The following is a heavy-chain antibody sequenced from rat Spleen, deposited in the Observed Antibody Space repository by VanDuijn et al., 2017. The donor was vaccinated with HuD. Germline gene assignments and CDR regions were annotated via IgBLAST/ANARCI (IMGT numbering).Heavy chain of an antibody. V-gene: IGHV6-6*01. CDR3: FPSVMGFDY. Sequence: EVQVLESGGGLVQTGNSLKLSCTTSGFTFTTAWMYWYRQFPEKRLEWVAQIKAKSNKYATEYSESVKGRFTISRDYSKNSIYLQMNSLKEEDTAIYYCFPSVMGFDYWGQGVMVTVSS. CDR1: GFTFTTAW. D-gene: IGHD1-12*02. J-gene: IGHJ2*01. CDR2: IKAKSNKYAT.